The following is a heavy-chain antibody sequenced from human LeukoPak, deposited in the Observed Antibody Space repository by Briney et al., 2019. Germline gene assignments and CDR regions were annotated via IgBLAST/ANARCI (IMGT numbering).Heavy chain of an antibody. CDR1: GFTFSTYG. V-gene: IGHV3-30*02. D-gene: IGHD6-19*01. Sequence: GGSLRLSCAASGFTFSTYGMHWVRQTPGKGLEWVAFIQYDGSNKYYADSVKGRFTISRDNSKNTLYLQMNSLRAEDTAVYYCAKDYGPGYSSGWYMGYWGQGTLVTVSS. CDR3: AKDYGPGYSSGWYMGY. CDR2: IQYDGSNK. J-gene: IGHJ4*02.